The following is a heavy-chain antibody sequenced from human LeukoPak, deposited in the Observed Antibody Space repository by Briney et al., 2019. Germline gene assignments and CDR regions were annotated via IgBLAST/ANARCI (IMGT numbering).Heavy chain of an antibody. CDR1: GFTFSSYA. CDR2: ISYDGSNK. D-gene: IGHD3-10*01. V-gene: IGHV3-30-3*01. Sequence: QPGGSLRLSCAASGFTFSSYAMHWVRQAPGKGLEWVAVISYDGSNKYYADSVKGRFTISRDNSKNTLYLQMNSLRAEDTAVYYCAKDLISPRSVGSSEKVDYWGQGTLVTVSS. J-gene: IGHJ4*02. CDR3: AKDLISPRSVGSSEKVDY.